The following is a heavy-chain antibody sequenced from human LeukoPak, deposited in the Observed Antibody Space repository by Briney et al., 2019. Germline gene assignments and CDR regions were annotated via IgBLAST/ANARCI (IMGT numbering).Heavy chain of an antibody. D-gene: IGHD3-22*01. CDR1: GFTFSSYG. Sequence: GGSLRLSCAASGFTFSSYGMHWVRQAPGKGLEWVAVISYDGSNKYYADSVKGRFTISRDNSKNTLYLQMNSLRVEDTAFYYCARDDLLHRNWFDPWGQGTLVTVSS. V-gene: IGHV3-30*03. CDR2: ISYDGSNK. J-gene: IGHJ5*02. CDR3: ARDDLLHRNWFDP.